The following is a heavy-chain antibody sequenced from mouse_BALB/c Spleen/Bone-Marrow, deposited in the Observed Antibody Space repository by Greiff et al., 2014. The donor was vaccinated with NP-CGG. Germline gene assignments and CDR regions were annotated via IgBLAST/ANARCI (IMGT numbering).Heavy chain of an antibody. J-gene: IGHJ2*01. Sequence: EVQLVESGGGLVQPGGSLRLSCATTGFTFTDCYMSWVRQPPGKALEWLGFIRNKANGYTTEYSASVKGRFTISRDNSQSILYLQMNTLRAEDSATYYCARDRGLTYFDYWGQGTTLTVSS. CDR2: IRNKANGYTT. CDR3: ARDRGLTYFDY. CDR1: GFTFTDCY. V-gene: IGHV7-3*02. D-gene: IGHD2-4*01.